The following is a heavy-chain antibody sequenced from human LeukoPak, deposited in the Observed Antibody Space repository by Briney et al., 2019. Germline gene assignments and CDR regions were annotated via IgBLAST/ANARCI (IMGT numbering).Heavy chain of an antibody. CDR1: GFIFDNYA. CDR2: ISGDGGST. J-gene: IGHJ4*02. CDR3: ARESETSGWYDY. Sequence: GGSLRLSCAAPGFIFDNYAIHRVRQAPGKGLGWVSLISGDGGSTFYADSVRGRFTIYRDNTRKSLSLRMSSLRSEDTALYYCARESETSGWYDYWGQGTLVTVSS. V-gene: IGHV3-43*02. D-gene: IGHD6-19*01.